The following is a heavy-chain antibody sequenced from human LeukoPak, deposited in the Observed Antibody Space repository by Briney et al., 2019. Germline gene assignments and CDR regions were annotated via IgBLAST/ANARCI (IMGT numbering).Heavy chain of an antibody. CDR2: ISYIGSD. Sequence: SETLSLTCTVSGGSISSGDYYWSWIRQPPGKGLEWIGYISYIGSDYYNPSLKSRVTISIDTSKNQFSLQLSSVTAADTAVYYCARTHRDYYGSGPIDYWGQGTLVTVSS. CDR1: GGSISSGDYY. CDR3: ARTHRDYYGSGPIDY. J-gene: IGHJ4*02. D-gene: IGHD3-10*01. V-gene: IGHV4-30-4*08.